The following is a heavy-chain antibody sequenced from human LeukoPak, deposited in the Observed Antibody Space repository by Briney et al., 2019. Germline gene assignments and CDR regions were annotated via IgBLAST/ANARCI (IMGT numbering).Heavy chain of an antibody. CDR2: IYSGGST. D-gene: IGHD3-22*01. Sequence: GGSLRLSCAASGFTVSSNYMSWVRQAPGKGLEWVSVIYSGGSTYYADSVKGRFTISRDNSKNTLYLQMNSLRAEDTAVYYCARDGDSSGYYAPGVAWGQGTLVTVSS. CDR1: GFTVSSNY. J-gene: IGHJ4*02. CDR3: ARDGDSSGYYAPGVA. V-gene: IGHV3-53*01.